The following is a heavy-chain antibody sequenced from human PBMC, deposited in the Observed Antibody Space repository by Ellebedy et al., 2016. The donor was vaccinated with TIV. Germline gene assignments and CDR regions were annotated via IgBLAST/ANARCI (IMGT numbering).Heavy chain of an antibody. V-gene: IGHV4-39*01. J-gene: IGHJ4*02. D-gene: IGHD5-18*01. CDR1: GGSISSSSYY. CDR2: IYYSGST. Sequence: SETLSLXCTVSGGSISSSSYYWGWIRQPPGKGLEWIGSIYYSGSTYYNPSLKSRVTISVDTSKNQFSLKLSSVTAADTAVYYCASPTAMETPLIDYWGQGTLVTVSS. CDR3: ASPTAMETPLIDY.